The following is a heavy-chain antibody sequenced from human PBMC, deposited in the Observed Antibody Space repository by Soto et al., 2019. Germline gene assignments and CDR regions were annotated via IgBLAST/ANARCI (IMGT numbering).Heavy chain of an antibody. J-gene: IGHJ6*03. V-gene: IGHV3-15*01. CDR1: GFTFSNAW. Sequence: PGGSLRLSCAASGFTFSNAWMSWVRQAPGKGLEWVGRIKSKTDGGTTDYAAPVKGRFTISRDDSKNTLYLQMNSLKTEDTAVYYCTTEAYDFWSGYLPIYYYYYMDVWGKGTTVTVSS. D-gene: IGHD3-3*01. CDR2: IKSKTDGGTT. CDR3: TTEAYDFWSGYLPIYYYYYMDV.